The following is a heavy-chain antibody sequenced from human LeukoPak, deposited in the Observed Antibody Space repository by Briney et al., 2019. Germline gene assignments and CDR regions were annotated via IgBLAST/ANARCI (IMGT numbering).Heavy chain of an antibody. V-gene: IGHV3-30*03. D-gene: IGHD6-13*01. CDR3: ARVRLTGYSSSWYHY. CDR1: GFTFSSYG. J-gene: IGHJ4*02. Sequence: GGSLRLSCAASGFTFSSYGMHWVRQAPGKGLEWVAVISYDGSNKYYADSVKGRFTISRDNAKNSLYLQMNSLRAEDTAVYYCARVRLTGYSSSWYHYWGQGTLVTVSS. CDR2: ISYDGSNK.